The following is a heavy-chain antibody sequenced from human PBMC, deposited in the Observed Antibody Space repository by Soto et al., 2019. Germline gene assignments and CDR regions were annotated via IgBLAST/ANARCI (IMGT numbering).Heavy chain of an antibody. CDR2: ISYDGSNK. CDR1: GFTFSSYG. V-gene: IGHV3-30*18. CDR3: AKGDTAMVNDY. J-gene: IGHJ4*02. Sequence: GGSLRLSCAASGFTFSSYGMHWVRQAPGKGLEWVAVISYDGSNKYYADSVKGRFTISRDNPKNTLYLQMNSLRAEDTAVYYCAKGDTAMVNDYWGQGQWSPSPQ. D-gene: IGHD5-18*01.